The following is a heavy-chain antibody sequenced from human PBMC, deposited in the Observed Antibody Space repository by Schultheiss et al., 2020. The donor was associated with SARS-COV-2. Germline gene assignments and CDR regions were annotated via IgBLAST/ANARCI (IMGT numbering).Heavy chain of an antibody. CDR1: GFTFSRYW. CDR3: ARDGGGYVPYYFDY. V-gene: IGHV3-74*01. J-gene: IGHJ4*02. D-gene: IGHD5-12*01. CDR2: INSDGSST. Sequence: GGSLRLSCAASGFTFSRYWMHWVRQAPGKGLVWVSRINSDGSSTRYADSVKGRFTISRDNAKNTLYLQMNSLRAEDTAVYYCARDGGGYVPYYFDYWGQGTLVTVSS.